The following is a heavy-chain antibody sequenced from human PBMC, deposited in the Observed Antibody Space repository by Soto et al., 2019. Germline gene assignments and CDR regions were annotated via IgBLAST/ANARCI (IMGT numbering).Heavy chain of an antibody. CDR2: IYYSGST. V-gene: IGHV4-59*12. J-gene: IGHJ2*01. CDR1: GGSISSYY. D-gene: IGHD2-15*01. Sequence: PSETLSLTCTVSGGSISSYYWSWIRQPPGKGLEWIGYIYYSGSTTYNPSLKNRVTISVDASKSQFYLKLRSVTAADTAVYYCAGALVVTLWYFDLWGRGTLVTVSS. CDR3: AGALVVTLWYFDL.